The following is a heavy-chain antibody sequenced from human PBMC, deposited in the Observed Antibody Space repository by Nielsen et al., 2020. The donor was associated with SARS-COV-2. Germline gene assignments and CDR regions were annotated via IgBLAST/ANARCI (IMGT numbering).Heavy chain of an antibody. Sequence: LRLSCTVSGGPISDDGYYWTWIRQYPGKGLEWVGYIDYRGKTYYNPSLKSRASMSVDTSKNQFSLMLSSVTAADTAVFYCARESEYRDRWKALDSWGHGTLVTVS. D-gene: IGHD2-2*01. CDR1: GGPISDDGYY. V-gene: IGHV4-31*03. CDR3: ARESEYRDRWKALDS. J-gene: IGHJ5*01. CDR2: IDYRGKT.